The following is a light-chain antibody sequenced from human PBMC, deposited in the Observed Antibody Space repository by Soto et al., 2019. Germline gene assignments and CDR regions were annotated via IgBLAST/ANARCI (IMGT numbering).Light chain of an antibody. Sequence: EIVLTQSPGTLSLSPGERATLSCRASQSVSSSYLAWYQQKPGQAPRLLIYGASSRATGIPDRFSGSGSGTDFTLTISRLEPEDFAVYYCQQYGSSLWTLGQGTKV. J-gene: IGKJ1*01. V-gene: IGKV3-20*01. CDR2: GAS. CDR3: QQYGSSLWT. CDR1: QSVSSSY.